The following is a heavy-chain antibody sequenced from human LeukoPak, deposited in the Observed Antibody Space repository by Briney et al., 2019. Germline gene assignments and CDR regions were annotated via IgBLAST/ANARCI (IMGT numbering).Heavy chain of an antibody. CDR3: ARDRNAEMATITSRYNWFDP. J-gene: IGHJ5*02. Sequence: GASVKVSCKASGYTFTSYGISWVRQAPGQGLEWMGWISAYNGNTNYAQKLQGRVTMTTDTSTSTAYMELRSLRSDDTAVYYCARDRNAEMATITSRYNWFDPWGQGTLVTVSS. V-gene: IGHV1-18*01. CDR1: GYTFTSYG. D-gene: IGHD5-24*01. CDR2: ISAYNGNT.